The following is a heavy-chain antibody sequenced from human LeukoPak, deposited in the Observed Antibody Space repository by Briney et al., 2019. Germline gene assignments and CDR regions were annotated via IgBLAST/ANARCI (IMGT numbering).Heavy chain of an antibody. D-gene: IGHD5-18*01. Sequence: GGSLRLSCAASGFTFGNYAVNWVRRAPGRGLEWVSLISGSGGSTYYSDSVEGRFTISRDNSKNTPNLQTNSLRPEHTAIYYCAKSTRGYSYHYYFDYWGQGTLVTVSS. CDR1: GFTFGNYA. CDR3: AKSTRGYSYHYYFDY. J-gene: IGHJ4*02. CDR2: ISGSGGST. V-gene: IGHV3-23*01.